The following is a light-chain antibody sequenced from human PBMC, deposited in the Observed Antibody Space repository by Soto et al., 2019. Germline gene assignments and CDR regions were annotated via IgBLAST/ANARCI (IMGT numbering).Light chain of an antibody. Sequence: QSALTQPPSASGSPGQSVTISCTGSKSDIGIYDFVSWYQHHPGKAPRLIIYEVVQRPSGVPDRFSGSKSGNTASLTVSGLQAADEADYFCKSYAGSNTYVFGTATKVTVL. CDR2: EVV. CDR3: KSYAGSNTYV. CDR1: KSDIGIYDF. V-gene: IGLV2-8*01. J-gene: IGLJ1*01.